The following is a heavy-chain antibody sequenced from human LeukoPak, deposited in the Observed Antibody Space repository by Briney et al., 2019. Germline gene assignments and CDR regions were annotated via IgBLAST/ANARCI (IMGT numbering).Heavy chain of an antibody. CDR1: GFTFSSYS. CDR2: ISSSSYI. V-gene: IGHV3-21*01. D-gene: IGHD4-17*01. J-gene: IGHJ1*01. CDR3: AISSKGNYGDYDQH. Sequence: GGSLRLSCAASGFTFSSYSMNWVRQAPGKRLEWVSSISSSSYIYYADSVKGRFTISRDNAKNSLYLQMNSLRAEDTAVYYCAISSKGNYGDYDQHWGQGTLVTVSS.